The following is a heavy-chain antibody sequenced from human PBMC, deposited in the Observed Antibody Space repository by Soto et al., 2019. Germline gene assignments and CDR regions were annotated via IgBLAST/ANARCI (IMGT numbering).Heavy chain of an antibody. J-gene: IGHJ5*01. V-gene: IGHV3-48*03. CDR2: INGGGDVK. Sequence: PGGALRLSCAASGFAFANYGMNWVRQSPGKGLGWVAYINGGGDVKYYADSVEGRFTISRDNAKNALFLQMDNLRAEDTAIYYCARLSGDGFWKSYSPYNLFESWGQGALVTVSS. D-gene: IGHD3-3*01. CDR3: ARLSGDGFWKSYSPYNLFES. CDR1: GFAFANYG.